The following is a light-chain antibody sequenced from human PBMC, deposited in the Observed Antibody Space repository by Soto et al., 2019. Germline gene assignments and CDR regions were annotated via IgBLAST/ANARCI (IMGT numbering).Light chain of an antibody. CDR1: QSVSSSY. J-gene: IGKJ5*01. CDR3: QQYGSSIT. CDR2: GAS. V-gene: IGKV3-20*01. Sequence: DNVLTQSPGTLSVSPGERATISCSASQSVSSSYLAWYQQKPGQAPRLLIYGASSRATGIPDRFIGSGSATDFTLTISRLEPEEFAVYDCQQYGSSITVGHGTRRELK.